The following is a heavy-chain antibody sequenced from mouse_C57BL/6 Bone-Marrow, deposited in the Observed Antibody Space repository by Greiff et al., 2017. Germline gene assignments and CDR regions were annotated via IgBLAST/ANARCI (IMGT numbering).Heavy chain of an antibody. J-gene: IGHJ2*01. CDR2: INPNYGTT. D-gene: IGHD1-1*01. V-gene: IGHV1-39*01. CDR3: ARSTTVVATRVWYFDY. CDR1: GYSFTDYN. Sequence: EVQLQQSGPKLVKPGASVKISCKASGYSFTDYNMNWVKQSNGKSLEWIGVINPNYGTTSYNQKFKGKATLTVDQSSSTAYMQLNSLTSEDSAVYYCARSTTVVATRVWYFDYWGQGTTLTVSS.